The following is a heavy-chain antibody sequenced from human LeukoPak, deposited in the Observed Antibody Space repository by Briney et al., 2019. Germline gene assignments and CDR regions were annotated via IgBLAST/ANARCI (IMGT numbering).Heavy chain of an antibody. CDR2: ISPTGSTT. Sequence: GGSLRLSCTASGFSFSGHWMHWARQLPGKGLVWVSRISPTGSTTSYADSVKGRFTVSRDNAKNTLYLQMNSLRAEDTAVYYCARVSMAEGYRDLPNWFDPWGQGTLVTVSS. CDR1: GFSFSGHW. J-gene: IGHJ5*02. CDR3: ARVSMAEGYRDLPNWFDP. V-gene: IGHV3-74*01. D-gene: IGHD5-24*01.